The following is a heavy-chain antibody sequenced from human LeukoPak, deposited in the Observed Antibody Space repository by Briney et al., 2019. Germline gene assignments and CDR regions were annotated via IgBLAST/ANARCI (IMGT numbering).Heavy chain of an antibody. CDR2: ISGSGGST. D-gene: IGHD1-26*01. J-gene: IGHJ1*01. CDR3: AKNSGSYYPGYFQH. V-gene: IGHV3-23*01. Sequence: SGGSLRLSCAASGFTFASSTMHWVRQAPGKGPEWVSAISGSGGSTYYADSVKGRFTISRDNSKNTLYLQMNSLRAEDTAVYYCAKNSGSYYPGYFQHWGQGTLVTVSS. CDR1: GFTFASST.